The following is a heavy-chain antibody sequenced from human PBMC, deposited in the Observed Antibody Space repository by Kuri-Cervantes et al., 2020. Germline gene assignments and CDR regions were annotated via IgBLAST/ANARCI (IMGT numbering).Heavy chain of an antibody. CDR2: IYYSGST. Sequence: SETLSLTFAVYGGSFSGYYWSWIRQPPGKGLEWIGYIYYSGSTNYNPSLKSRVTISVDTSKNQFSLKLSSVTAADTAVYYCARGGAVAVYYWYFDLWGRGTLVTVSS. J-gene: IGHJ2*01. CDR3: ARGGAVAVYYWYFDL. D-gene: IGHD6-19*01. CDR1: GGSFSGYY. V-gene: IGHV4-59*01.